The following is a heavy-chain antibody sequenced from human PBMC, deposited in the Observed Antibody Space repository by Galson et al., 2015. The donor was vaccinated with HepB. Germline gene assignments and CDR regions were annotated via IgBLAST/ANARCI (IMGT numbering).Heavy chain of an antibody. CDR3: AKDGDSSGWYGGLDY. V-gene: IGHV3-30*18. CDR1: GFTFSSYG. D-gene: IGHD6-19*01. CDR2: ISYDGSNK. J-gene: IGHJ4*02. Sequence: SLRLSCAASGFTFSSYGMHWVRQAPGKGLEWVAVISYDGSNKYYADSVKGRFTISRDNSKNTLYLQMNSLRAEDTAVYYCAKDGDSSGWYGGLDYWGQGTLVTVSS.